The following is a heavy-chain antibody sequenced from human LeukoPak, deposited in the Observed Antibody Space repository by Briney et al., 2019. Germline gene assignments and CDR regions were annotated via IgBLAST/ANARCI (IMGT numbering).Heavy chain of an antibody. D-gene: IGHD4-17*01. CDR3: ATETYGDGTLDY. V-gene: IGHV4-59*08. CDR2: TYYSGST. Sequence: GYTYYSGSTNYNPSLKSRVTISVDTSKNQFSLKLSSVTAADTAVYYCATETYGDGTLDYWGQGTLVTVSS. J-gene: IGHJ4*02.